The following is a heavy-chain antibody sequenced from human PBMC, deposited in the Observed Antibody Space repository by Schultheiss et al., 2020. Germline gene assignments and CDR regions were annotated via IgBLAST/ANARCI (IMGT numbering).Heavy chain of an antibody. CDR2: IKQDGSEK. J-gene: IGHJ6*04. CDR3: ARARGSRRGYYYGMDV. Sequence: GGSLRLSCAASGFTFSSYWMSWVRQAPGKGLEWVANIKQDGSEKYYVDSVKGRFTISRDNAKNSLYLQMNSLRAEDTAVYYCARARGSRRGYYYGMDVWGKGTRGTVSS. V-gene: IGHV3-7*04. CDR1: GFTFSSYW. D-gene: IGHD3-10*01.